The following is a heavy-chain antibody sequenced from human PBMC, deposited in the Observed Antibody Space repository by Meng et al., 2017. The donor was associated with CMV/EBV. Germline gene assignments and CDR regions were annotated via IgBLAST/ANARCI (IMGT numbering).Heavy chain of an antibody. Sequence: KGSGYSFTSYWISWVRQMPGKGLEWMGRIDPSDSYTNYSPSFQGHVTISADKSISTAYQQWSSLKASDTAMYYCAGTYYYDSSGYNHWGQGTLVTVSS. CDR2: IDPSDSYT. J-gene: IGHJ4*02. D-gene: IGHD3-22*01. CDR3: AGTYYYDSSGYNH. V-gene: IGHV5-10-1*01. CDR1: GYSFTSYW.